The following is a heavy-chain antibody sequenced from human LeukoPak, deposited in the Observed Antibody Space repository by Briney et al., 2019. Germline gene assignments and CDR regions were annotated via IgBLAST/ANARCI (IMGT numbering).Heavy chain of an antibody. D-gene: IGHD1-1*01. CDR2: IYHSGST. V-gene: IGHV4-38-2*02. J-gene: IGHJ6*03. Sequence: SETLSLTCTVSGYSISSGYYWGWIRQPPGKGLEWIGSIYHSGSTYYNPSLKSRVTISVDTSKNQLSLKLSSVTAADTAVYYCARNGAGYYYYMDVWGKGTTVTVSS. CDR3: ARNGAGYYYYMDV. CDR1: GYSISSGYY.